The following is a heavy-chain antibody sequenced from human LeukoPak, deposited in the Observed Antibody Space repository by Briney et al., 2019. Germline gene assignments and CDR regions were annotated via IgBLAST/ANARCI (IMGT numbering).Heavy chain of an antibody. Sequence: ASVKASCKVSGYTLTELSIHWVRQAPGKGLEWMGGLDLQDGETIYAQKFLGRVTMTEDTSTDTAHIELRSLRSEDTAVYYCATGQNRYFDLWGRGTLVSVSS. CDR2: LDLQDGET. CDR1: GYTLTELS. D-gene: IGHD1-14*01. J-gene: IGHJ2*01. CDR3: ATGQNRYFDL. V-gene: IGHV1-24*01.